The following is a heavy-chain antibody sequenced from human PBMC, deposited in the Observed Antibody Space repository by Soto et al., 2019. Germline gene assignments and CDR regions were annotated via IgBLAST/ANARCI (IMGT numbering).Heavy chain of an antibody. J-gene: IGHJ3*02. CDR1: GYTFTSYG. D-gene: IGHD3-22*01. Sequence: ASVKVSCKASGYTFTSYGISWVRQAPGQGLEWMGWISAYNGNTNYAQKLQGRVTMTTDTSTSTAYMELRSLRSDDTAVYYCARDQNYYDSSGSITPRGAFHIWGQGTMVTVSS. CDR3: ARDQNYYDSSGSITPRGAFHI. V-gene: IGHV1-18*01. CDR2: ISAYNGNT.